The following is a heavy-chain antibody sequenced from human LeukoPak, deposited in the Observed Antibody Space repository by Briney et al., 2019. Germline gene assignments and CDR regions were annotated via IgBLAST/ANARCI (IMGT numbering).Heavy chain of an antibody. CDR2: ISGSGGST. V-gene: IGHV3-23*01. Sequence: GGSLRLSCAASGFTFSSYAMSWVRQAPGKGLEWVSSISGSGGSTYSADSVKGRFTISRDNSKNTLYLQMNSLRAEDTAVYYCAKDWIVVITTGDAFDIWGQGTMVTVSS. CDR3: AKDWIVVITTGDAFDI. D-gene: IGHD3-22*01. CDR1: GFTFSSYA. J-gene: IGHJ3*02.